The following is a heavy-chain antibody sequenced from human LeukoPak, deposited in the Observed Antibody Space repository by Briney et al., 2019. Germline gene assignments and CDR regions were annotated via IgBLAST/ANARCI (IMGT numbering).Heavy chain of an antibody. CDR2: ISTDGSTT. Sequence: GSLRLSCAASGFTFSTYWMHWVRQAPGKGLVWVSRISTDGSTTTYADSVKGRFTISRDNAKNTLYLQMNSLRAEDTAVYYCARTIRVKGGYNWNYGDYWGQGTLVTVSS. J-gene: IGHJ4*02. CDR3: ARTIRVKGGYNWNYGDY. CDR1: GFTFSTYW. D-gene: IGHD1-7*01. V-gene: IGHV3-74*01.